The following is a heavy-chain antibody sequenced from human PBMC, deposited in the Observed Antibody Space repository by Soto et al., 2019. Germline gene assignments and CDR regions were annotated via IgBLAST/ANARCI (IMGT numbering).Heavy chain of an antibody. J-gene: IGHJ4*02. Sequence: EASVKVSCKASGGTFNKYTIDWVRQAPGQGLEWMGGIIPLFGTANYAQKFQGRVTITADEAATTAYMELSSLRSEDTAVYYCARQFEYHTSGYYYAYWGQGTLVTVSS. CDR2: IIPLFGTA. V-gene: IGHV1-69*13. CDR1: GGTFNKYT. D-gene: IGHD3-22*01. CDR3: ARQFEYHTSGYYYAY.